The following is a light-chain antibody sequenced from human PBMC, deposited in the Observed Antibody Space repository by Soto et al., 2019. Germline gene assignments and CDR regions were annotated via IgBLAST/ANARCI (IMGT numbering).Light chain of an antibody. CDR3: PQTYSVPAT. V-gene: IGKV1-39*01. J-gene: IGKJ1*01. Sequence: IQMTQSPSSLSASVGDRVTITCRTTQNIRNYLNWYQQKPGKAPKLLIYAASGLQSGVPSRFSASGSGTDFTLTISYLQPEEFAAYYCPQTYSVPATFGQGTKVQ. CDR1: QNIRNY. CDR2: AAS.